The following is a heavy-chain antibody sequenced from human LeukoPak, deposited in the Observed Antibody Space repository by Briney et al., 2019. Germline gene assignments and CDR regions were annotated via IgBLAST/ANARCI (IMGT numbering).Heavy chain of an antibody. CDR1: GYTFTSYD. Sequence: ASVKVSCKASGYTFTSYDINWVRQATGQGLEWMGWMNPNSGNTGYAQKFQGRVTMTRNTSISTAYMELSSLRSEDTAVYYCASQIRYCSSTSRLLWFDPWGQGTLVTVSS. CDR3: ASQIRYCSSTSRLLWFDP. V-gene: IGHV1-8*01. CDR2: MNPNSGNT. D-gene: IGHD2-2*01. J-gene: IGHJ5*02.